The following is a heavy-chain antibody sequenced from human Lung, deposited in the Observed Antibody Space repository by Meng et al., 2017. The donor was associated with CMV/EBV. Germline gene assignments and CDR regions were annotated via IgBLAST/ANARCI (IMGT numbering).Heavy chain of an antibody. CDR3: ARGINGGCGD. CDR2: TYYRSKWYH. Sequence: QVQLQHSGPGPVKPSQTLALTCAISGDIVSSNSAAWHWIRQSPSRGLEWLGRTYYRSKWYHEYAVSVKSRITISPDTPKNQFSLQLNSMTPEDTAVYYCARGINGGCGDWGQGTLVTVSS. CDR1: GDIVSSNSAA. D-gene: IGHD4-23*01. J-gene: IGHJ4*02. V-gene: IGHV6-1*01.